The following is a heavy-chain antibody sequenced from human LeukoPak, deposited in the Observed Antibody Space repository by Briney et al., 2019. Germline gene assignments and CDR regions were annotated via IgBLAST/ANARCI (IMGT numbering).Heavy chain of an antibody. CDR3: ARAGGYCGRISCPYYFDY. CDR2: MNPNSGNT. J-gene: IGHJ4*02. Sequence: ASVKVSCKASGYTFTSYDINWVRQATGQGLEWMGWMNPNSGNTGYAQKFQGRVTMTRNTSISTAYMELSSLRSEDTAVYYCARAGGYCGRISCPYYFDYWAQGSLVAVSS. D-gene: IGHD2-15*01. V-gene: IGHV1-8*01. CDR1: GYTFTSYD.